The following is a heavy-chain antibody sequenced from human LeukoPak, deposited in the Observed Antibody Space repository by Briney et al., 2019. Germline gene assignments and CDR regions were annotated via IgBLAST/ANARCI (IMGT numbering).Heavy chain of an antibody. J-gene: IGHJ4*02. CDR3: ARIVYSSSTDY. CDR2: IYYSGRT. CDR1: GGSISSSNYY. V-gene: IGHV4-39*07. Sequence: SGTLSLTCGVSGGSISSSNYYWGWIRQPPGKGLECIGSIYYSGRTYYKPSLKSRVTISVDTSKNQFSLKLYSVTAADTAVYYCARIVYSSSTDYWGQGTLVTVSS. D-gene: IGHD6-6*01.